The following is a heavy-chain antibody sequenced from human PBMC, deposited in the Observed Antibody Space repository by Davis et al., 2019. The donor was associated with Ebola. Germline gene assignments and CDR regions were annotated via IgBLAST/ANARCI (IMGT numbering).Heavy chain of an antibody. CDR1: GYTFTNYG. CDR2: INPHNGNT. J-gene: IGHJ4*02. V-gene: IGHV1-18*04. D-gene: IGHD1-1*01. CDR3: SRAQFPTTSDH. Sequence: AASVKVSCKASGYTFTNYGITWVRQAPGQGLEWMGWINPHNGNTNYAQSVQGRVTMTTDTSTSTAYMEVGSLRSDDTAVYYCSRAQFPTTSDHWGQGNLVTVSS.